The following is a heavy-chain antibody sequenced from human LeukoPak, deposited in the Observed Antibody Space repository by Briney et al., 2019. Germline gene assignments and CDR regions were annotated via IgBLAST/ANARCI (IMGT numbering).Heavy chain of an antibody. Sequence: GGSLRLSCAASGFTFSSYAMSWVRQAPGKGLEWVSTFSATGDNTYYADSLKGRFTISRGNSKNTLYLQMNSLRAEDTAIYCCASPGADYRFGWFDPWGQGTLVTVSS. CDR1: GFTFSSYA. D-gene: IGHD4/OR15-4a*01. J-gene: IGHJ5*02. CDR3: ASPGADYRFGWFDP. CDR2: FSATGDNT. V-gene: IGHV3-23*01.